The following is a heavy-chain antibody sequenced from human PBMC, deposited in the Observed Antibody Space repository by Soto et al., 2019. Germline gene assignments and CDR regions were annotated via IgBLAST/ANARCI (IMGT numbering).Heavy chain of an antibody. J-gene: IGHJ4*02. D-gene: IGHD3-22*01. CDR2: IDPSDSQT. CDR3: ARQIYDSDTGPNFQYYFDS. V-gene: IGHV5-10-1*01. CDR1: GYSSAGYW. Sequence: PGESLKISCKGSGYSSAGYWITWVRQKPGKGLEWMGRIDPSDSQTYYSPSFRGHVTISVTKSITTVFLQWSSLRASDTAMYYCARQIYDSDTGPNFQYYFDSWGQGTPVTVS.